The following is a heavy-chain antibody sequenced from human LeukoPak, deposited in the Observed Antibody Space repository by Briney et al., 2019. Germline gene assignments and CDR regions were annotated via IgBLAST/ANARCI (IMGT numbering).Heavy chain of an antibody. CDR2: IYHSGNT. CDR1: GYSISSGYY. CDR3: ARGNWGFGAFDI. D-gene: IGHD7-27*01. V-gene: IGHV4-38-2*02. Sequence: SETLSLTCTVSGYSISSGYYWGWIRQPPGKGLEWIGSIYHSGNTYYNPSLKSRVTISVDTSKNQSSLKPSSVTAAGTAVYHCARGNWGFGAFDIWGQGTMVTVSS. J-gene: IGHJ3*02.